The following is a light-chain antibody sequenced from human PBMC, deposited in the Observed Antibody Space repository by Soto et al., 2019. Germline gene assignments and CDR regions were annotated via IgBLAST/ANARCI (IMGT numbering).Light chain of an antibody. V-gene: IGLV2-14*01. CDR1: SSDVGGYNY. Sequence: QSALTQAASVSASPGQSITISCTGTSSDVGGYNYVSWYQQHPGKAPKLMIYEVSNRPSGVSNRFSGSKSGNTASLTISGLQAEDEADYYCSSYTSSSTLVFGGGTKLTVL. CDR3: SSYTSSSTLV. J-gene: IGLJ2*01. CDR2: EVS.